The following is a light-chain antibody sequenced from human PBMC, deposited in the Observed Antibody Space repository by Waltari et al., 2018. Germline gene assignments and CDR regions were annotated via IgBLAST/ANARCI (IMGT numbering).Light chain of an antibody. Sequence: EIVLTQSPGTLSLSSGERATLPCRASQSVSSTYLAWYQQKPGQAPSLLIYGASSRATGIPDRFSGSGSGTDFTLIISRLEPEDFAVYYCQQYGSSPRTFGQGTKLEIK. CDR2: GAS. V-gene: IGKV3-20*01. CDR1: QSVSSTY. J-gene: IGKJ2*01. CDR3: QQYGSSPRT.